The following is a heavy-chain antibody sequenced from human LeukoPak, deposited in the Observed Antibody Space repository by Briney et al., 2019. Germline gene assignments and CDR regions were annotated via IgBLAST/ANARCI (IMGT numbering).Heavy chain of an antibody. CDR2: ISSSSSYI. D-gene: IGHD5-24*01. J-gene: IGHJ2*01. CDR3: ARPVKDSYKPTYFDL. CDR1: GFTFSSYS. Sequence: GGSLRLSCAASGFTFSSYSMNWVRQAPGKGLEWVSSISSSSSYIYYADSVKGRFTISRDNAKNSLYLQMNSLRAEDTAVYYCARPVKDSYKPTYFDLWGRGTLVTVSS. V-gene: IGHV3-21*01.